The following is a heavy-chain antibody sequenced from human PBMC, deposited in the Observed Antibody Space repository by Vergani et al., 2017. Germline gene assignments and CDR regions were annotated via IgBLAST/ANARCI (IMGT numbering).Heavy chain of an antibody. Sequence: QVTLKESGPVLVKPTETLTLTCTVSGFSLRNPRMGVSWVRQAPGKGLEWVSGISATGDENTDYADSVKGRFTISRDNSKSTLFLQMNGLTSEDTAIYYCAQCANSVPRLPVYWGQGALVAVSS. J-gene: IGHJ4*02. CDR3: AQCANSVPRLPVY. D-gene: IGHD5/OR15-5a*01. CDR1: GFSLRNPRMG. V-gene: IGHV2-26*01. CDR2: ISATGDENT.